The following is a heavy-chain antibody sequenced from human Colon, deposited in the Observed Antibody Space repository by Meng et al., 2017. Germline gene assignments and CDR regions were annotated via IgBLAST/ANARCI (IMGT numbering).Heavy chain of an antibody. CDR2: VIPILGIA. J-gene: IGHJ4*02. D-gene: IGHD3-16*01. CDR1: GATLSNST. Sequence: QVQVGQSGTEVKKPGASVNVSCKASGATLSNSTISWVRQAPGQGLEWMGRVIPILGIAKYAQTFQGRLTITADKSTNTAYMELSSLRSEDTAVYFCARDPGGFDYWGQGTLVTVSS. CDR3: ARDPGGFDY. V-gene: IGHV1-69*02.